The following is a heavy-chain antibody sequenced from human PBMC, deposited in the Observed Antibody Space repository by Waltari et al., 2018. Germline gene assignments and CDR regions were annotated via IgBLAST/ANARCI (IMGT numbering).Heavy chain of an antibody. CDR2: IHGAGNA. J-gene: IGHJ4*02. V-gene: IGHV3-53*01. D-gene: IGHD3-9*01. CDR3: SNSRLNRPDDWYYFDY. CDR1: GFTVSSNY. Sequence: EVQLVESGGGLIQPGGSLRLSCIASGFTVSSNYMSGVRQAPGKGVEWVTVIHGAGNASDADSVKGRVTISRDTSKNTLYLQMSARRAEDTAVYYCSNSRLNRPDDWYYFDYWGQGTLVTVSS.